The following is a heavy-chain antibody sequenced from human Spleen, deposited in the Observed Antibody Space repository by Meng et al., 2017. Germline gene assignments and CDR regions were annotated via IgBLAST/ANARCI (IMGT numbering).Heavy chain of an antibody. J-gene: IGHJ4*02. CDR3: ARSPIDKYDLSALPLDY. CDR1: GFTFSGYW. V-gene: IGHV3-74*01. Sequence: GESLKISCAASGFTFSGYWMHWVRQAPGKGLVWVSRIDSDGSSTSYADSVKGRFTISRDNSKNTVFLQINSLRVEDTAVYYCARSPIDKYDLSALPLDYWGQGTLVTVSS. D-gene: IGHD3-16*01. CDR2: IDSDGSST.